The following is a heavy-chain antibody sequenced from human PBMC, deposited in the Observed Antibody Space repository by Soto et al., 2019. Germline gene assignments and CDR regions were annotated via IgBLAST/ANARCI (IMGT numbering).Heavy chain of an antibody. Sequence: QVQLVESGGGVVQPERSLRLSCAASGFTFSNYGMHWVRQAPGKGLEWVAVIWYDGSNKHYADSVKGRVTISRDNAKNMLYLQMNSLRAEDTAVYFCARDPGSSGWLYYYYYGMDVWGQGTTVTVSS. V-gene: IGHV3-33*01. CDR3: ARDPGSSGWLYYYYYGMDV. CDR2: IWYDGSNK. J-gene: IGHJ6*02. CDR1: GFTFSNYG. D-gene: IGHD6-19*01.